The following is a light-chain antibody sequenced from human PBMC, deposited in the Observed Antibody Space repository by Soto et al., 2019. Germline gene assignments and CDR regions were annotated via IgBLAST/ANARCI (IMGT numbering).Light chain of an antibody. J-gene: IGKJ4*01. V-gene: IGKV2-28*01. CDR2: LGS. CDR1: QGLLHSNGYNY. Sequence: DIVMTQSPLSLPVTPGEPASISCRSSQGLLHSNGYNYLDWYLQKPGQSPQLLIYLGSNRASGVPDRFSGSGSGTDFTLKISRVEAEDVGVYYCMQALQTPLTLGGGTKVDIK. CDR3: MQALQTPLT.